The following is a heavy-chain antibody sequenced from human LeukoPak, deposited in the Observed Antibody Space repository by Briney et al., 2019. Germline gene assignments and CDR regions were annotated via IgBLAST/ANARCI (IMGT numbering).Heavy chain of an antibody. J-gene: IGHJ4*02. D-gene: IGHD6-19*01. V-gene: IGHV1-18*01. CDR1: GYTFTSYG. Sequence: ASVKVSCKASGYTFTSYGISWVRQAPGQGLEWMGWITAYNGITNYAQKFQGRGTMTTDISTSTAYMELRSLRADDTGVYYCARDHSSGWSAGYWGQGTLVTVSS. CDR3: ARDHSSGWSAGY. CDR2: ITAYNGIT.